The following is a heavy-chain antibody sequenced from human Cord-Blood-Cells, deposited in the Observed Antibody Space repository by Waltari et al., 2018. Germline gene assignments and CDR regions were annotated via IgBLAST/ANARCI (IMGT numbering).Heavy chain of an antibody. D-gene: IGHD6-13*01. Sequence: QVQLVQSGAEVKKPGASVKVSCKASGYTFTSYGISWVRQAPGQGLEWRGWSSAYKCNTNDAQRLQGRATMTTVTSTITTYMELRSLRSDDTAVYYCARSRLGSSWYYYYYYMDVWGKGTTVTVSS. J-gene: IGHJ6*03. CDR1: GYTFTSYG. V-gene: IGHV1-18*01. CDR2: SSAYKCNT. CDR3: ARSRLGSSWYYYYYYMDV.